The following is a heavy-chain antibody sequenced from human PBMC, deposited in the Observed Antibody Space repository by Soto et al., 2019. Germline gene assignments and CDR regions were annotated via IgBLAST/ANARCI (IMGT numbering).Heavy chain of an antibody. D-gene: IGHD4-17*01. CDR2: IIPILGIA. CDR1: GGTFSSYT. CDR3: ARAYGANPALFDP. J-gene: IGHJ5*02. Sequence: ASVKVSCKASGGTFSSYTISWVRQAPGQGLEWMGRIIPILGIANYAQKFQGRVTITADKSTSTAYMELSSLRSEDTAVYYCARAYGANPALFDPWGHGTLVTVSS. V-gene: IGHV1-69*02.